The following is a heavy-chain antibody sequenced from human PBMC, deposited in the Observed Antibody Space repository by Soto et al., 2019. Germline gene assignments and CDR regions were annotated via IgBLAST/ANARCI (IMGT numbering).Heavy chain of an antibody. CDR1: GVSISSGDYY. CDR2: IYYSGST. D-gene: IGHD4-17*01. V-gene: IGHV4-30-4*01. J-gene: IGHJ4*02. Sequence: SETLSLTCTVSGVSISSGDYYWSWIRQPPGKGLEWIRYIYYSGSTYYNPSLKSRVTISVDTSKNQFSLKLSSVTAADTAVHYCAIYGGNSVYFDHWGQETLITVTS. CDR3: AIYGGNSVYFDH.